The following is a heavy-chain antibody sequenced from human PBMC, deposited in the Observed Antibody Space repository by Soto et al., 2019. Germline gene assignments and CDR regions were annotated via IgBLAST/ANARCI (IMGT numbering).Heavy chain of an antibody. CDR2: INPNSGGT. Sequence: QVQLVQSGAEVKKPGASVKVSCKASGYTFTGYYMHWVRQAPGQGLEWLGWINPNSGGTNYAQKFQGWVTMTRDTSISTAYMELSRLRSDDTAVYYCARAYLAVAGDNWFDPWGQGTLVTVSS. CDR1: GYTFTGYY. D-gene: IGHD6-19*01. V-gene: IGHV1-2*04. CDR3: ARAYLAVAGDNWFDP. J-gene: IGHJ5*02.